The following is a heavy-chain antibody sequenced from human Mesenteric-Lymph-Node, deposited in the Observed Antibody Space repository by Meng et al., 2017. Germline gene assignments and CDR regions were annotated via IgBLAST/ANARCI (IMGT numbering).Heavy chain of an antibody. CDR3: ARGGLSHTYS. CDR1: GFTFSSYG. Sequence: GESLKISCAASGFTFSSYGMHWVRQAPGKGLEWVAVIWYDGSNKYYADSVKGRFTISRDNAKNSLYLQMNSLRVEDTAVYYCARGGLSHTYSWGQGTLVTVSS. D-gene: IGHD2-21*01. CDR2: IWYDGSNK. J-gene: IGHJ5*02. V-gene: IGHV3-33*01.